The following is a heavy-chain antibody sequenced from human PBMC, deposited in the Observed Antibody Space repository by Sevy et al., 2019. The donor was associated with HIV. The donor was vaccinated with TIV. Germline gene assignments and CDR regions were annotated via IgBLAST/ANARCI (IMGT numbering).Heavy chain of an antibody. Sequence: SETLSLTCTVSGGSVSSRSDCWSWIRQAPGKGLEWIGYMYYSGSTNYNPSLKSRVTISVDTSENQFSLKLSSVTAADTAVYYCARVGSDWELDYWGQGTLVTVSS. CDR2: MYYSGST. V-gene: IGHV4-61*01. CDR1: GGSVSSRSDC. CDR3: ARVGSDWELDY. J-gene: IGHJ4*02. D-gene: IGHD1-26*01.